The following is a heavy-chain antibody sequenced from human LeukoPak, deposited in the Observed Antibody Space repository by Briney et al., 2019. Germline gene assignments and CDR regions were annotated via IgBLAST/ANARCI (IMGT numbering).Heavy chain of an antibody. CDR3: ARDVEGSLDY. V-gene: IGHV3-7*01. Sequence: PGGCLRLSCAASGLTFSNYWMAWVRQAPGKGPEWVANIKQDESEKYYVDSVKGRFTISRDNAKKSLYLQMNSLRVDDTAVYYCARDVEGSLDYWGQGTLVTVSS. CDR1: GLTFSNYW. J-gene: IGHJ4*02. D-gene: IGHD5-24*01. CDR2: IKQDESEK.